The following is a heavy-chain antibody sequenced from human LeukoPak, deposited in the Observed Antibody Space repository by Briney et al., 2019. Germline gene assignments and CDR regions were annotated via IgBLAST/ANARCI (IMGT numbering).Heavy chain of an antibody. D-gene: IGHD3-22*01. CDR3: ARQDDDSSGYYYRNEYFQH. CDR1: GGSISSSSYY. Sequence: PSETLSLTCTVSGGSISSSSYYWGWIRQPPGKGLEWIGSIYYRGSTYYNPSLNSRVSISVNTSKNQFSLKLSSVTAADTAVYYCARQDDDSSGYYYRNEYFQHWGQGTLVTVSS. V-gene: IGHV4-39*01. J-gene: IGHJ1*01. CDR2: IYYRGST.